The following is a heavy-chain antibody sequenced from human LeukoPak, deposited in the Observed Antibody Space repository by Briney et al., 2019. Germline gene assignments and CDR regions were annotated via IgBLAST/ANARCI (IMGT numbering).Heavy chain of an antibody. CDR2: IYYSGST. CDR3: ARLGFRGVDY. J-gene: IGHJ4*02. CDR1: GGSISSSSYY. V-gene: IGHV4-39*07. D-gene: IGHD3-16*01. Sequence: PSETLSLTCTVSGGSISSSSYYWGWIRQPPGKGLEWIGSIYYSGSTYYNPSLKSRVTISVDTSKDQFSLKLSSVTAADTAVYYCARLGFRGVDYWGQGTLVTVSS.